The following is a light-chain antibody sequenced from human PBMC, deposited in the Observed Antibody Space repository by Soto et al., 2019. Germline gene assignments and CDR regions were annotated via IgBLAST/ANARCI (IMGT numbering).Light chain of an antibody. V-gene: IGKV1-12*01. J-gene: IGKJ3*01. CDR3: QQAKRFPFT. CDR1: QSNTSW. Sequence: DIQLTQSPSSVSASLGDRVTITCRASQSNTSWLAWYQQRPGEAPKLLVYEASTLRTGVPSRFRGSGYETYFTLTISDLQPEDFATYFCQQAKRFPFTFGPGTKV. CDR2: EAS.